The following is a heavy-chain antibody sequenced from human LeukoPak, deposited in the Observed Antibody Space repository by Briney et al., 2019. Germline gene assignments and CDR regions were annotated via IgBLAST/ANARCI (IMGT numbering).Heavy chain of an antibody. J-gene: IGHJ6*03. CDR1: GYTFTSYG. D-gene: IGHD3-10*01. V-gene: IGHV1-18*01. CDR3: ARDLEYYGSGGDYMDV. CDR2: ISAYNGNT. Sequence: ASVKVSCKAAGYTFTSYGISWVRQAPGQGLEWMGWISAYNGNTNYSQKLQARVTMTTDESTSTAYMELMSLRSDDAAVYYCARDLEYYGSGGDYMDVWGKGTTVTVSS.